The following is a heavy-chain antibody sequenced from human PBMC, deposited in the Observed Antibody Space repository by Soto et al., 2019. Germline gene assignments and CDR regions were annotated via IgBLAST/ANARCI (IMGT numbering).Heavy chain of an antibody. J-gene: IGHJ4*02. CDR1: GSTFNNFA. D-gene: IGHD1-26*01. CDR2: IVVDSNTA. CDR3: ARAIKRWEVNYYFDF. Sequence: QVVLLQSGAEVKEPGSSVRVSCQVSGSTFNNFAFSWVRQAPGHWPEWMGGIVVDSNTAEYSQRFQDRVTITADTSTDALYMELGSLTFADTAVYYCARAIKRWEVNYYFDFWGQGTLVTVSS. V-gene: IGHV1-69*06.